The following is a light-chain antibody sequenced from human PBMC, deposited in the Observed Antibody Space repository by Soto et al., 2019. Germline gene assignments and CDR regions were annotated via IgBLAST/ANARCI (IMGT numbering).Light chain of an antibody. V-gene: IGLV1-44*01. Sequence: QSVLTQPPSASGTPGQRVSISFSGSSSNIGSNAVNWFQQFPGTAPKLLIYTNDQRPPGVPDRFSGSKSGTSASLGISGLQSEDEADYYCAAWDDSLNGVVFGGGTKLTVL. CDR2: TND. J-gene: IGLJ2*01. CDR3: AAWDDSLNGVV. CDR1: SSNIGSNA.